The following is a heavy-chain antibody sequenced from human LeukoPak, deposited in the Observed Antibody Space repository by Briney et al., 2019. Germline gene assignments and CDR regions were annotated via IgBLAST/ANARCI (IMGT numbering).Heavy chain of an antibody. J-gene: IGHJ4*02. Sequence: SETLSLTCTVSGGSIRSGSYYWGWIRQPPGKGLEWIGSIYYSGSTYDNPSLKSRVTISVDTSKNQFSLKLSSVTAADTAVYYCARDPVYCGGDCYPTYWGQGTLVTVSS. V-gene: IGHV4-39*07. CDR3: ARDPVYCGGDCYPTY. D-gene: IGHD2-21*02. CDR2: IYYSGST. CDR1: GGSIRSGSYY.